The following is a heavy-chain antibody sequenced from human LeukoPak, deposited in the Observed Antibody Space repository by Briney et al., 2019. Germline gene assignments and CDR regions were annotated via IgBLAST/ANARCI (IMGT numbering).Heavy chain of an antibody. D-gene: IGHD3-22*01. J-gene: IGHJ3*02. CDR3: ARAFGYYDSSGYYFTAFGI. V-gene: IGHV4-59*01. Sequence: SETLSLTCTVSGGSISSYYWSWIRQPPGKGLEWIGYIYYSGSTNYNPSLKSRVTISVDTSKNQFSLKLSSVTAADTAVYYCARAFGYYDSSGYYFTAFGIWGQGTMVTVSS. CDR1: GGSISSYY. CDR2: IYYSGST.